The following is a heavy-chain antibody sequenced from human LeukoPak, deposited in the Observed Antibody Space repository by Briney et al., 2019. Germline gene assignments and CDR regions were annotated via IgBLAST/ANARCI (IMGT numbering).Heavy chain of an antibody. D-gene: IGHD3-22*01. CDR2: INPNSGGT. V-gene: IGHV1-2*02. CDR3: ATSYDSSGLPYDY. CDR1: GYTFTGYY. J-gene: IGHJ4*02. Sequence: AASVKVSCKASGYTFTGYYMHWVRQAPGQGLEWMGWINPNSGGTNYAQKFQGRVTMTRNTSISTAYMELSSLRSEDTAVYYCATSYDSSGLPYDYWGQGTLVTVSS.